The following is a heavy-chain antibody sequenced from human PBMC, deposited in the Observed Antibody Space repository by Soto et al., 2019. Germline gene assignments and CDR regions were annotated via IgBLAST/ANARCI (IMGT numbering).Heavy chain of an antibody. CDR1: GFTFSSYA. Sequence: QPGGSLRLSCAASGFTFSSYAMSWVRQAPGKGLEWVSAISGSGGSTYYADSVKGRFTISRDNSKNTLYPQMNSLRAEDTAVYYCAKVGDDILTGYTFDYWGQGTLVTVSS. CDR2: ISGSGGST. J-gene: IGHJ4*02. CDR3: AKVGDDILTGYTFDY. V-gene: IGHV3-23*01. D-gene: IGHD3-9*01.